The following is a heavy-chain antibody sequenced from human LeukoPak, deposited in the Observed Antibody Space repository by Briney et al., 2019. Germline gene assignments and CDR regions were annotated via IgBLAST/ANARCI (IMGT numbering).Heavy chain of an antibody. D-gene: IGHD6-13*01. J-gene: IGHJ6*02. CDR2: IYPGDSDT. CDR1: GYSFTSYW. CDR3: ARSSSSWSTRYYYYGMDV. Sequence: GESLQISCQGSGYSFTSYWIGWVRQMPGKGLEWMGIIYPGDSDTRYSPSFQGQVTISADKSISTAYLQWSSLKASDTAMYYCARSSSSWSTRYYYYGMDVWGQGTTVTVSS. V-gene: IGHV5-51*01.